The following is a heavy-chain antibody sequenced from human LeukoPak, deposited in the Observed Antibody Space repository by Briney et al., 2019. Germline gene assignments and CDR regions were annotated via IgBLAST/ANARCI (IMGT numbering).Heavy chain of an antibody. CDR3: ARVTGYMTEDYFDY. V-gene: IGHV4-59*01. CDR2: IYYSGST. J-gene: IGHJ4*02. Sequence: SETLSLTCTVSGGSINSYYWSWIRQPPGKGLEWIGYIYYSGSTNYNPSLKSQVTISVDTSKNQFSPRLSSVTAADTAVYYCARVTGYMTEDYFDYWGQGTLITVSS. D-gene: IGHD6-13*01. CDR1: GGSINSYY.